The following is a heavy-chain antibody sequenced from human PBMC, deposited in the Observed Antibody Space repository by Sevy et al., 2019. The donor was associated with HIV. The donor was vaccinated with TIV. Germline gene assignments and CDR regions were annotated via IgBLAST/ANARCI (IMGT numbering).Heavy chain of an antibody. Sequence: GGSLRLSCAASGFTFSSYAMHWVRQAPGKGLEWVAVISYDGSNKYYADSVKGRFTNSRDNSKNTLYLQMNSLRAEDTAIYYCARDSDYYDTSGLVSADYWGQGTLVTVSS. V-gene: IGHV3-30-3*01. CDR3: ARDSDYYDTSGLVSADY. D-gene: IGHD3-22*01. CDR2: ISYDGSNK. CDR1: GFTFSSYA. J-gene: IGHJ4*02.